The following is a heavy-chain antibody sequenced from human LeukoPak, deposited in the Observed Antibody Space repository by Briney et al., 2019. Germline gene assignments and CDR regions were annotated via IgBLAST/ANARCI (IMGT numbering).Heavy chain of an antibody. D-gene: IGHD3-3*01. CDR2: ISSSSSYI. CDR3: ATAAAGGSDFWDHYYGLDY. CDR1: GFTFSSYD. J-gene: IGHJ4*02. V-gene: IGHV3-21*01. Sequence: GGSLRLSCAASGFTFSSYDMNWVRQAPGKGLEWVSYISSSSSYIYYADSVKGRFTISRDNAKNSLYLQMNSLRAEDTAVYYCATAAAGGSDFWDHYYGLDYWGQGTLVTVSS.